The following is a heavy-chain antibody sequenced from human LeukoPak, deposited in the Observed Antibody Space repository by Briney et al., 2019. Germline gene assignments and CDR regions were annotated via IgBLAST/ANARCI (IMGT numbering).Heavy chain of an antibody. CDR2: IIPILGIA. D-gene: IGHD3-10*01. V-gene: IGHV1-69*04. J-gene: IGHJ4*02. CDR1: GYTFTSYD. CDR3: ARPGVRGAYDY. Sequence: SVKVSRKASGYTFTSYDINWVRQAPGQGLEWMGRIIPILGIANYAQKFQGRVTITADKSTSTAYMELSSLRSEDTAVYYCARPGVRGAYDYWGQGTLVTVSS.